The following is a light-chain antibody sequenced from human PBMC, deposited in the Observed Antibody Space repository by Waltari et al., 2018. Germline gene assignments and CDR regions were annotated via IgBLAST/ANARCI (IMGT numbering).Light chain of an antibody. Sequence: QSVLSQPPSASVTPGQRVTISCSGSDSNLGNHFVYWYHQLPGAAPKLLLYRNHLRPSGVPDRFSGSKSGPEAALAISGLRSEDEALYYCASWDGSLGGVVFGGGTKLTVL. CDR2: RNH. CDR1: DSNLGNHF. J-gene: IGLJ2*01. V-gene: IGLV1-47*01. CDR3: ASWDGSLGGVV.